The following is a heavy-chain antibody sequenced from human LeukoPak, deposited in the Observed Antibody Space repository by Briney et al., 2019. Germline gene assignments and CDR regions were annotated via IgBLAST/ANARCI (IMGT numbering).Heavy chain of an antibody. J-gene: IGHJ5*02. V-gene: IGHV4-39*01. CDR1: GGSISSSSYY. Sequence: PSETLSLTCTVSGGSISSSSYYWGWIRQPPGKGLEWIGSIYYSGSTYYNPSLKSRVTISVDTSKDQFSLKLSSVTAADTAVYYCARAGNDYSNYPWFDPWGQGTLVTVSS. CDR2: IYYSGST. CDR3: ARAGNDYSNYPWFDP. D-gene: IGHD4-11*01.